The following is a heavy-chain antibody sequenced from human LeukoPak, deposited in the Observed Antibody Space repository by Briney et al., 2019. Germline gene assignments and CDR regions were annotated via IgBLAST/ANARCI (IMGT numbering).Heavy chain of an antibody. CDR3: ARVRKEYSSFPYYFDY. D-gene: IGHD6-6*01. Sequence: ASVKVSCKASGYTFTSYAMHWVRQAPGQRLEWMGWINAGNGNTKYSQKFQGRVTMTRDTSTSTVYMELSSLRSEDTAVYYCARVRKEYSSFPYYFDYWGQGTLVTVSS. CDR1: GYTFTSYA. J-gene: IGHJ4*02. V-gene: IGHV1-3*01. CDR2: INAGNGNT.